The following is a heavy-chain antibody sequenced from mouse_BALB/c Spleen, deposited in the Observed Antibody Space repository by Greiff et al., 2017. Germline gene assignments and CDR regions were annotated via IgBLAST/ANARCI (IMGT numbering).Heavy chain of an antibody. CDR3: ARTYYRYEAWFAY. V-gene: IGHV2-2*02. CDR2: IWSGGST. Sequence: QVQLKESGPGLVQPSQSLSITCTVSGFSLTSYGVHWVRQSPGKGLEWLGVIWSGGSTDYNAAFISRLSISKDNSKSQVFFKMNSLQANDTAIYYCARTYYRYEAWFAYWGQGTLVTVSA. CDR1: GFSLTSYG. D-gene: IGHD2-14*01. J-gene: IGHJ3*01.